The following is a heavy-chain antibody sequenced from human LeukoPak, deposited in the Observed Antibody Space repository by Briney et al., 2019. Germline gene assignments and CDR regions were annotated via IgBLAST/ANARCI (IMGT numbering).Heavy chain of an antibody. V-gene: IGHV3-66*01. CDR3: ARGATAIVTTATSLTRSYWYFDL. CDR2: VYSGGYT. J-gene: IGHJ2*01. D-gene: IGHD5-12*01. CDR1: GFTVSSNY. Sequence: GGSLRLSCAASGFTVSSNYMTWVRQAPGKGLEWVSVVYSGGYTSYADSVKGRFTISRDNSKNTLYLQMNSLRAEDTAVYYCARGATAIVTTATSLTRSYWYFDLWGRGTLVTVSS.